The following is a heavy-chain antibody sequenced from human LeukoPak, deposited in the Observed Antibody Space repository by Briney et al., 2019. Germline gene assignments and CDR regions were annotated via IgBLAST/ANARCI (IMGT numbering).Heavy chain of an antibody. CDR1: GYSFTSYW. J-gene: IGHJ6*03. Sequence: GESLKISCKGSGYSFTSYWIGWVRQMPRKGLEWMGIIYPGDSDTRYSPSFQGQVTISADKSISTAYLQWSSLKASDTAMYYCARTIGPHYYYMDVWGKGTMVTVSS. V-gene: IGHV5-51*01. CDR2: IYPGDSDT. CDR3: ARTIGPHYYYMDV.